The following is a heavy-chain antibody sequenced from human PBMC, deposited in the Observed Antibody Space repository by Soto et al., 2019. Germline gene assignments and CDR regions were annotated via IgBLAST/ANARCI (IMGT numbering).Heavy chain of an antibody. Sequence: PVGSLRLSGAGSGFTFSDYYMSWIRQAPGKGLEWVSYISTSSGTIDYADSVKGRFTISRDNTKNSLYLQMNSLRAEDTAVYYCARAKAGYYYYNGMDVWGQGTTVTVSS. V-gene: IGHV3-11*01. CDR2: ISTSSGTI. CDR1: GFTFSDYY. J-gene: IGHJ6*02. CDR3: ARAKAGYYYYNGMDV.